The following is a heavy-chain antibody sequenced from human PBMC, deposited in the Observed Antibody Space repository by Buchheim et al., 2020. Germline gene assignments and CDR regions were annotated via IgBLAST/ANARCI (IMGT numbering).Heavy chain of an antibody. Sequence: QVRLVQSGAEVKKPGASVKVSCKASGYSFTSFDINWVRQATGQGLEWMVGINTATGDTAYAQKFQGRVTLTRDTSITTAYLELGALTSADTAVYYCARGRGFYFPFYWGQGTL. D-gene: IGHD2/OR15-2a*01. CDR3: ARGRGFYFPFY. V-gene: IGHV1-8*01. J-gene: IGHJ4*02. CDR2: INTATGDT. CDR1: GYSFTSFD.